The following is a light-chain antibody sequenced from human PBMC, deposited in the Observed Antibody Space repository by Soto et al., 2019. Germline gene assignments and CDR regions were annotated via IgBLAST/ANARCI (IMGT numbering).Light chain of an antibody. J-gene: IGLJ1*01. V-gene: IGLV2-8*01. CDR1: SSDVGGYNY. CDR3: AAWDDSLNGYV. Sequence: QSALTQPPSASGSPGQSVTISCTGTSSDVGGYNYVSWYQQHPGKAPKLMIYEVSKRPSGVPDRFSGSKSGNTASLTVSGLQVEDEADYYCAAWDDSLNGYVFGTGTKLTVL. CDR2: EVS.